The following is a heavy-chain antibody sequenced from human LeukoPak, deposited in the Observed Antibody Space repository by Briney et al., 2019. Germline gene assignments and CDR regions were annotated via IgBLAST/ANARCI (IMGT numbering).Heavy chain of an antibody. CDR1: GFTFNSYW. D-gene: IGHD6-19*01. Sequence: PGGSLRLSCAASGFTFNSYWMSWVRQAPGKRLEWVANINQDGSEKYYVDSVKGRFTISRDSAKNSLYPQMHSLRADDTAVYYCARDHSGGWYAVLDYWGQGTLVTVSS. V-gene: IGHV3-7*03. CDR2: INQDGSEK. J-gene: IGHJ4*02. CDR3: ARDHSGGWYAVLDY.